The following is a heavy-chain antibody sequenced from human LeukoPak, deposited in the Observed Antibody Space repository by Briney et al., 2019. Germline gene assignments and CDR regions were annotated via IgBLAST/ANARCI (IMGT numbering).Heavy chain of an antibody. CDR2: ISSDGSTT. D-gene: IGHD3-22*01. Sequence: PGGSLRLSCAASGXTFGNYWMHWVRQAPGKGLVWVSRISSDGSTTTYADSVKGRFTISRDNAKNTLDLQMNSLRAEDTAVYYCAREWFSGMDVWGQGTTVTVSS. V-gene: IGHV3-74*01. CDR1: GXTFGNYW. CDR3: AREWFSGMDV. J-gene: IGHJ6*02.